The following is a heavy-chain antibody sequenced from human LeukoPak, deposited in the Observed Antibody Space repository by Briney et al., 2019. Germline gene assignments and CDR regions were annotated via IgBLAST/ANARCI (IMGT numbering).Heavy chain of an antibody. V-gene: IGHV1-2*02. CDR3: ARALPHSGTSLGVDFDY. D-gene: IGHD1-26*01. Sequence: GASVKVSCKASGYSFTDYYMHRERQAPGQGLEWMGWINPNSGAANSAQKFQGRVTMTRDTSIRAAHMELRRLKSDDTAVYYCARALPHSGTSLGVDFDYWGQGTLVTVSS. J-gene: IGHJ4*02. CDR1: GYSFTDYY. CDR2: INPNSGAA.